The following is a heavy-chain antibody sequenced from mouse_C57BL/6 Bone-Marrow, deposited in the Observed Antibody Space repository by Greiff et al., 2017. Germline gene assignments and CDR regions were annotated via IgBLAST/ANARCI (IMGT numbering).Heavy chain of an antibody. CDR2: IYPGDGDT. Sequence: VMLVESGAELVKPGASVKISCKASGYAFSSYWMNWVKQRPGKGLEWIGQIYPGDGDTNYNGKFKGKATLTADKSSSTAYMQLSSRTSEDSAVYFCAREGYGLAAWFAYWGQGTLVTVSA. CDR3: AREGYGLAAWFAY. J-gene: IGHJ3*01. D-gene: IGHD2-14*01. V-gene: IGHV1-80*01. CDR1: GYAFSSYW.